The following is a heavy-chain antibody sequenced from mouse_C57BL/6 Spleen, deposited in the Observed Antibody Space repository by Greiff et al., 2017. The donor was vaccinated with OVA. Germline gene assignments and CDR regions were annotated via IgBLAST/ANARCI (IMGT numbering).Heavy chain of an antibody. D-gene: IGHD4-1*01. CDR2: ISSGSSTI. Sequence: EVMLVESGGGLVKPGGSLKLSCAASGFTFSDYGMHWVRQAPEKWLEWVAYISSGSSTIYYADTVKGRFTISRDNAKNTLFLQMTSLRSEDTAMYYCARLGRGYYFDYWGQGTTLTVSS. CDR1: GFTFSDYG. V-gene: IGHV5-17*01. J-gene: IGHJ2*01. CDR3: ARLGRGYYFDY.